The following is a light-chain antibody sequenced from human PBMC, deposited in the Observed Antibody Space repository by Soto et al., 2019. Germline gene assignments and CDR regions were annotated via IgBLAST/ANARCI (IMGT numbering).Light chain of an antibody. V-gene: IGLV2-14*01. J-gene: IGLJ3*02. CDR3: SSSEGV. CDR1: SSDVGGYNY. Sequence: QSALTQPASGSGSPGQSITISCTGTSSDVGGYNYVSWYQQHPGKAPKLMIYDVSNRPSGVSNRFSGSKSGNTASLTISGLQAEDEADYYCSSSEGVFGGGTKLTVL. CDR2: DVS.